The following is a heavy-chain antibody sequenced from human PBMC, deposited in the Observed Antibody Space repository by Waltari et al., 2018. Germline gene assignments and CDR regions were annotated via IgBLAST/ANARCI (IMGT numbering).Heavy chain of an antibody. J-gene: IGHJ3*02. Sequence: EVQLVASGVGLVTPGGYLRLSWSASGFTFSGYTMNWYRQAPGKGLEWVSSISRSSSYIYYADSVKGRFTISRDNAKNSLYLQMNSLRAEDTAVYYCARARTPRDAFDIWGQGTMVTVSS. CDR2: ISRSSSYI. CDR1: GFTFSGYT. V-gene: IGHV3-21*01. CDR3: ARARTPRDAFDI. D-gene: IGHD2-15*01.